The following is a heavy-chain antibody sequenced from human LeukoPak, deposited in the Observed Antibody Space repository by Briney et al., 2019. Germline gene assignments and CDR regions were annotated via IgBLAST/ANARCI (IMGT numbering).Heavy chain of an antibody. D-gene: IGHD3-10*01. CDR3: ARAPSFGSGNYGESGAYSFYYMDV. CDR2: IYTTGTT. J-gene: IGHJ6*03. CDR1: GGSISSHY. Sequence: SETLSLICSVSGGSISSHYWSWIRQAAGKGLEFLGRIYTTGTTNYNPSLNTRITMSVDTSKNQVSLRLSSVTAADTAVYYCARAPSFGSGNYGESGAYSFYYMDVWGKGTTVTVSS. V-gene: IGHV4-4*07.